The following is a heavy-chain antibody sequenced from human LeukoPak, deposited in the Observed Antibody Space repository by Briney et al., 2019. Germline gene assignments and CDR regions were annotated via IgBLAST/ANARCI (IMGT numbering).Heavy chain of an antibody. CDR2: ISGSGGST. D-gene: IGHD6-13*01. CDR1: GFTFSSYA. Sequence: GGSLRLSCAASGFTFSSYAMSWVRQAPGKGLEWVSAISGSGGSTYYADSVKGRFTISRDNSKNTLYLQMNSLRAEDTAVYYCAKTPYGGQLVPGYFDYWGQGTLVTVSS. J-gene: IGHJ4*02. CDR3: AKTPYGGQLVPGYFDY. V-gene: IGHV3-23*01.